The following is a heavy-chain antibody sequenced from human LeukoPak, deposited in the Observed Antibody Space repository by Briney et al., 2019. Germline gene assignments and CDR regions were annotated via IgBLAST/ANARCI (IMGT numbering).Heavy chain of an antibody. J-gene: IGHJ6*02. Sequence: PGGSLRLSCTASGFTFGDYAMSCVRQAPGKGLEWVSFIRSKAYGGTTEYAASVKGRFTISRDDSKSIAYLQMNSLKTEDTAVYYCRGDSSGYYSDYGMDVWGQGTAVTVSS. CDR1: GFTFGDYA. CDR3: RGDSSGYYSDYGMDV. V-gene: IGHV3-49*04. D-gene: IGHD3-22*01. CDR2: IRSKAYGGTT.